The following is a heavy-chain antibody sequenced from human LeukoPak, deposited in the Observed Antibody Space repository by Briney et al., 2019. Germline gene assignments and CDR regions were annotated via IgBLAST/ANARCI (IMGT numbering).Heavy chain of an antibody. CDR1: GFTFSSYA. J-gene: IGHJ4*02. D-gene: IGHD3-10*02. Sequence: GGSLRLSCAASGFTFSSYAMSWVRQAPGKGLEWVSAISGSGGSTYYADSVKGRFTISRDNSKNTLYLQMNSLRAEDTAVYYCAKLGVRRVITPIDYWGQGTLVTVSS. V-gene: IGHV3-23*01. CDR3: AKLGVRRVITPIDY. CDR2: ISGSGGST.